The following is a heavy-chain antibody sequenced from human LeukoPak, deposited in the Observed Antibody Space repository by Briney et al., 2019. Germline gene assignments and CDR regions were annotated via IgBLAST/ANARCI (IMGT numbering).Heavy chain of an antibody. CDR3: ATVRCSGGSCPYYYYYYYMDV. D-gene: IGHD2-15*01. V-gene: IGHV4-39*07. CDR2: IHYSGGT. J-gene: IGHJ6*03. CDR1: GGSISSSSYY. Sequence: PSETLSLTCSVSGGSISSSSYYWAWIRQPPGTGLEWIGSIHYSGGTYYNPSLQSRVTISIDTSKNQFSLKLRFVTAADTAVYYCATVRCSGGSCPYYYYYYYMDVWGKGTTVTVSS.